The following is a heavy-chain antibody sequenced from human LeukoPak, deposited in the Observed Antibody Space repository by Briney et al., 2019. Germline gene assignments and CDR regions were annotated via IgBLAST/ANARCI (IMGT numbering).Heavy chain of an antibody. CDR2: INRRGHT. J-gene: IGHJ4*02. Sequence: GGSLRLSCAASGFTFDRFTIHWVRQTPGKGLEWVSLINRRGHTFYADSVKGRFTISRDNSKNTVYLQMNSLRAEDTAVYYCARDRLEYYYDTSGHFWGQGTLVTVSS. V-gene: IGHV3-43*01. CDR3: ARDRLEYYYDTSGHF. CDR1: GFTFDRFT. D-gene: IGHD3-22*01.